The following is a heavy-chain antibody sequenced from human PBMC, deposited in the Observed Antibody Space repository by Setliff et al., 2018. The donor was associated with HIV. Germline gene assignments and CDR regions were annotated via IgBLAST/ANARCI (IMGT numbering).Heavy chain of an antibody. CDR3: ARDLGYSYPHGLDY. CDR2: ISAYSGDT. V-gene: IGHV1-18*01. CDR1: GYPFSGYG. Sequence: ASVKVSCKASGYPFSGYGISWVRQAPGQGLEWMGWISAYSGDTNYAQKFQGRLTMTTDTSTSTAYMELRSLRSDDTAMYYCARDLGYSYPHGLDYWGQGTLVTVSS. D-gene: IGHD5-18*01. J-gene: IGHJ4*02.